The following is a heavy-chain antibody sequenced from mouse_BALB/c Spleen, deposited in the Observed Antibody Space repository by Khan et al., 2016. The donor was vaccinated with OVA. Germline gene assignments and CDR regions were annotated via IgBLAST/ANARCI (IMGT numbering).Heavy chain of an antibody. CDR1: GFNFSSYS. V-gene: IGHV5-6*01. J-gene: IGHJ3*01. Sequence: EVELVESGGDLVKPGGSLKLSCAASGFNFSSYSMSWVRQTPDKRLEWVATISSDGDYTYFQDSVKGRFTISRDNATNTLNLQMSSLKSEDTALYYWASHLTGSFAYWGQGTLVTVSA. CDR2: ISSDGDYT. CDR3: ASHLTGSFAY. D-gene: IGHD4-1*01.